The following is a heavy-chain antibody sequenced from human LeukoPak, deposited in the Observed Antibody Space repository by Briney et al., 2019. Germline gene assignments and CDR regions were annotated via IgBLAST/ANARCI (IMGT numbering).Heavy chain of an antibody. CDR3: AKGDYGDYVGFDY. J-gene: IGHJ4*02. V-gene: IGHV5-51*01. Sequence: GESLKISCKGSGYTFTSYWIGWARQMPGKGLEWMGIIYPGDSDTRYSPSFQGQVTISTDKSISTAYLQWSSLKASDTAMYYCAKGDYGDYVGFDYWGQGTLVTVSS. CDR1: GYTFTSYW. D-gene: IGHD4-17*01. CDR2: IYPGDSDT.